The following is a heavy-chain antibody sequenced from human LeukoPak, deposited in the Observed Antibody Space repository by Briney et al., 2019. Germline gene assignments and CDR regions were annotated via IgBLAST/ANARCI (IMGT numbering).Heavy chain of an antibody. D-gene: IGHD3-10*01. CDR1: GFTFSNYA. V-gene: IGHV3-23*01. Sequence: GGSLRLSCAASGFTFSNYAVNWVRQAPGKGLEWVSGISGSGGTTFYADSVKGRFTISRDNSKNTVNLQMNSLRAEDTAVYYCAKDLGFGEAQAQYFYYGMDVWGEGTSVTVSS. J-gene: IGHJ6*04. CDR3: AKDLGFGEAQAQYFYYGMDV. CDR2: ISGSGGTT.